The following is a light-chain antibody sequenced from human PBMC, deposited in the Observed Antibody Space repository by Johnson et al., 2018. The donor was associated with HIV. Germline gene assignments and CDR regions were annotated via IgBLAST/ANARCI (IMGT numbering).Light chain of an antibody. CDR3: GTWDSSRRSGYG. J-gene: IGLJ1*01. CDR2: ENN. V-gene: IGLV1-51*02. CDR1: SSNIGSNY. Sequence: QSVLTQPPSVSAALGREVTISCSGSSSNIGSNYVSWYQQLPGTAPKLLIYENNKRPSGIPDRFSGSKSGTSATLGITGLQTGDEADYYCGTWDSSRRSGYGFGTGTKVTVL.